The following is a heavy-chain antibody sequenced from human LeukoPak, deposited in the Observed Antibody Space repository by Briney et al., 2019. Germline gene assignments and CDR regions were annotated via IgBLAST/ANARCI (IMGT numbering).Heavy chain of an antibody. J-gene: IGHJ4*02. CDR1: GFAFSSYS. V-gene: IGHV3-15*01. Sequence: GGSLRLSCAASGFAFSSYSMNWVRQAPGKGLEWVGRITNRTDGGAADYAPHVKGRFIISRDDSKNTLYLQMNSLKTEDTALYYCSTRYGDFWGQGTLVTVSS. CDR3: STRYGDF. CDR2: ITNRTDGGAA. D-gene: IGHD4-17*01.